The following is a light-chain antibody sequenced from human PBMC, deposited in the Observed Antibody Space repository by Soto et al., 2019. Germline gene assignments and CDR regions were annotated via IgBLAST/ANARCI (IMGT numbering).Light chain of an antibody. CDR3: GSFAGPVWV. J-gene: IGLJ3*02. Sequence: QSVLTQPASVSGSPGQSITISCTGTSSDVGGYNYVSWYQQHPGKAPKLMIYEVSNRPSGVSNRFSGSKSGNTASLTISGLQAEDEADYYCGSFAGPVWVFGGGTKLTVL. CDR1: SSDVGGYNY. V-gene: IGLV2-14*01. CDR2: EVS.